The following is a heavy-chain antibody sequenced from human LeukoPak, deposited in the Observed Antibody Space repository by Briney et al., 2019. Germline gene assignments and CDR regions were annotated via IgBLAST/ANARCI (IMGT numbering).Heavy chain of an antibody. V-gene: IGHV1-69*04. Sequence: SVKVSCKASRGTFSSYAISWVRQAPGQGLEWMGRIIPIFGIASYAQKFQGRVTITADKSTSTAYMELSSLRSEDTAVYYCARSLFPSGSAFDIWGQGTMVTVSS. CDR3: ARSLFPSGSAFDI. CDR2: IIPIFGIA. D-gene: IGHD1-26*01. CDR1: RGTFSSYA. J-gene: IGHJ3*02.